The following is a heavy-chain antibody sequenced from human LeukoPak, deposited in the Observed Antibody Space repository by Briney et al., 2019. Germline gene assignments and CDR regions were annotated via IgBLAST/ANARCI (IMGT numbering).Heavy chain of an antibody. CDR2: IYHSGST. D-gene: IGHD6-19*01. J-gene: IGHJ5*02. CDR1: GGSISSSNW. CDR3: ARVGGSGWTRWFDP. Sequence: SETLSLTCAVSGGSISSSNWWSWVRQPPGKGLEWIGEIYHSGSTNYNPSLKSRVTISVDKSKNQFSLKLSSVTAADTAVYYCARVGGSGWTRWFDPWGQGTLVTVSS. V-gene: IGHV4-4*02.